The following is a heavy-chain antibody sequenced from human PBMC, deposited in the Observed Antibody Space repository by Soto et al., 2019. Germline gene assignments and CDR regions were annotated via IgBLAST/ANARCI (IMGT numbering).Heavy chain of an antibody. CDR3: AHRPSQRHYNWNPTGCDP. J-gene: IGHJ5*02. D-gene: IGHD1-20*01. CDR1: GFSLTTYGVG. CDR2: IYWDDDK. V-gene: IGHV2-5*02. Sequence: QITLKESGPPLVKPTQTLTLTCTFSGFSLTTYGVGVGWIRQPPGKALEWLALIYWDDDKRYSPSLQTRLTITKDTANNHVVLTMTHMDPVATATYYCAHRPSQRHYNWNPTGCDPWGQGALVTVSS.